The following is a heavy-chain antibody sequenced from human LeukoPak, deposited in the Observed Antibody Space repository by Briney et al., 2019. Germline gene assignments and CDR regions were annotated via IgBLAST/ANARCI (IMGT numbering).Heavy chain of an antibody. J-gene: IGHJ4*02. CDR2: IIGTGTKT. CDR3: RVSGSYAEGDY. V-gene: IGHV3-23*01. CDR1: GFTFSNYA. Sequence: GGSLRLSCAASGFTFSNYAMIWVRQAPGKGLEWVSVIIGTGTKTHYADSVKGRFTISRDNPKNTLYLQMNSLKTEDTAVYYCRVSGSYAEGDYWGQGTLVTVSS. D-gene: IGHD1-26*01.